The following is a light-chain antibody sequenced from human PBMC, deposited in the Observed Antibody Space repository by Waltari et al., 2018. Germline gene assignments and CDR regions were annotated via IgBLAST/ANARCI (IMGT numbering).Light chain of an antibody. Sequence: QSALTQPASVSGSPGQSITISCTGTSSDVGGYNSVSWYQQHPGKAPKLMIYDVTKRPSGVSDRFAGSKAGNTASLTISGLQAEDEADYYCNSYTSSSTLWVFGGGTKLTVL. V-gene: IGLV2-14*01. CDR1: SSDVGGYNS. CDR2: DVT. J-gene: IGLJ3*02. CDR3: NSYTSSSTLWV.